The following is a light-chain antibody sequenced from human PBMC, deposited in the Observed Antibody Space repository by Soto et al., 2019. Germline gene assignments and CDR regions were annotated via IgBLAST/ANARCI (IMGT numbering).Light chain of an antibody. J-gene: IGKJ3*01. CDR1: QSVSSSY. CDR2: GAS. Sequence: PGVRVTLSCRASQSVSSSYLTWYQQKPGQAPRLLIYGASTRATSIPARFSGSGSGTDFTLTISSLQPEDFAVYYCQQDYNLPFAFGPGTKVDIK. CDR3: QQDYNLPFA. V-gene: IGKV3D-7*01.